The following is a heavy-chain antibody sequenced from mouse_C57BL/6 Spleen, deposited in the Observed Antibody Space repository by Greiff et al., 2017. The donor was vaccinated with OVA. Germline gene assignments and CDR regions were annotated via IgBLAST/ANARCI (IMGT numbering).Heavy chain of an antibody. CDR1: GFTFSSYG. D-gene: IGHD2-2*01. CDR3: ARQGITVTTTDDPLFDY. J-gene: IGHJ2*01. V-gene: IGHV5-6*02. Sequence: EVKLVESGGDLVKPGGSLKLSCAASGFTFSSYGMSWVRQTPDKRLEWVATISSGGSYTYYPDSVKGRFTISRDNAKNTLYLQMSSLKSEDTAMYYCARQGITVTTTDDPLFDYWGQGTTLTVSS. CDR2: ISSGGSYT.